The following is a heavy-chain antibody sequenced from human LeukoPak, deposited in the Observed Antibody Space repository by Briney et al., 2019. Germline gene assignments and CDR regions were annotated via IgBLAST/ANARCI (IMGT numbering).Heavy chain of an antibody. CDR1: XXXXXXFA. CDR2: IGSDYXX. D-gene: IGHD3-10*02. Sequence: GGSLRLSCAASXXXXXXFAMTXXXXXPGXXLEWVSSIGSDYXXXXXESVKGRFAISRDNSKSTLFLQMNSLRAEDTALYYCAKDLHYYVAMDVWGQGTAVTVSS. CDR3: AKDLHYYVAMDV. V-gene: IGHV3-23*01. J-gene: IGHJ6*02.